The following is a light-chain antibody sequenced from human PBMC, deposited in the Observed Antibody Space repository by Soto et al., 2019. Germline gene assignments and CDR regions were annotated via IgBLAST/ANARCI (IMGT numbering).Light chain of an antibody. CDR1: SSDVGGYEY. CDR2: DVS. J-gene: IGLJ2*01. CDR3: CSYAGSYTVL. Sequence: QSVLTQPRSVSGSPGQSVTISCTGTSSDVGGYEYVSWYQQHPGKVPNLIIYDVSERPSGVPDRFSGSKSGNTASLNISGLQAEDEADYYCCSYAGSYTVLFGGGTKLTVL. V-gene: IGLV2-11*01.